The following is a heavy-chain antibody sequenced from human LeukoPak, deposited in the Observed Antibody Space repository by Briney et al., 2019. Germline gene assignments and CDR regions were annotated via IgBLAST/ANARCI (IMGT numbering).Heavy chain of an antibody. D-gene: IGHD3-10*01. CDR2: IYYSGST. V-gene: IGHV4-31*03. CDR3: ARLYGSGSNYLDY. CDR1: AVSIRSDNYY. J-gene: IGHJ4*02. Sequence: SQTLSLTCSVSAVSIRSDNYYWSWIRQFPGKGLEWIGYIYYSGSTYYNPSLKSRVTIPLDTSKSHFSLNLNSVTAADTAIYYCARLYGSGSNYLDYWGQGTLVTVSS.